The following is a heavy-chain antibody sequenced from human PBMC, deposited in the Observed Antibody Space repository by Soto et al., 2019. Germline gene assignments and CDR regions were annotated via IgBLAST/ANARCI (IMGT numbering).Heavy chain of an antibody. CDR1: GYTFISYG. CDR3: ARDVYATSWVCILHTGVHGVEMGF. D-gene: IGHD2-2*01. Sequence: QVTLVQSGAEVKKAGASVKVSCKASGYTFISYGIAWERQAPGHGLEGTGWISTYHGKTNYAQKFQDRVTMTTDTSTSTAYMDVRSLRADDTALYYCARDVYATSWVCILHTGVHGVEMGFWGQGTLVTVSA. V-gene: IGHV1-18*01. J-gene: IGHJ4*02. CDR2: ISTYHGKT.